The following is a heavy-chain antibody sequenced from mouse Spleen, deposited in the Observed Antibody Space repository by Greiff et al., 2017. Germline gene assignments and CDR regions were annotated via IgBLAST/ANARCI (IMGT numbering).Heavy chain of an antibody. Sequence: EVMLVESGGGLVKPGGSLKLSCAASGFTFSDYGMHWVRQAPEKGLEWIVYISSGSTTIYYADTVKGRFTVSRDNAKNTLFLQMTSLRSEDTAMYYCARYPYYAMDYWGQGTSVTVSS. CDR1: GFTFSDYG. CDR3: ARYPYYAMDY. CDR2: ISSGSTTI. V-gene: IGHV5-17*01. J-gene: IGHJ4*01.